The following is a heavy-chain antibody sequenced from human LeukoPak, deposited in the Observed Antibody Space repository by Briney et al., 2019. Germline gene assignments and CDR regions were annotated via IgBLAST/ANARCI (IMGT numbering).Heavy chain of an antibody. V-gene: IGHV4-34*01. CDR3: AGGRRGGSWFDY. CDR1: GGSFSGYY. D-gene: IGHD6-6*01. Sequence: KPSETLSLTCAVYGGSFSGYYWSWIRQPPGKGLEWIGEINHSGSTNYNPSLKSRVTISVDTSKNQFSLKLSSVTAADTAVYYCAGGRRGGSWFDYWGQGTLVTVSS. J-gene: IGHJ4*02. CDR2: INHSGST.